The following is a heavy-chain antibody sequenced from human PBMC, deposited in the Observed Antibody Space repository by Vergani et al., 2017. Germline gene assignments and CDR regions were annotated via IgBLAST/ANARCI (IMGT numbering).Heavy chain of an antibody. V-gene: IGHV4-31*03. J-gene: IGHJ3*02. Sequence: QLQLQESGPGLVKPSQTLSLICTVSGGSISSGGYYWSWIRQHPGKGLEWIGYISYSGSTNYNPSLKSRITISVDTSKNQFSLNLSSVTAADTAVYYCARATRHYIAARRSHAFDIWGQGTMVTVSS. CDR1: GGSISSGGYY. CDR2: ISYSGST. D-gene: IGHD6-6*01. CDR3: ARATRHYIAARRSHAFDI.